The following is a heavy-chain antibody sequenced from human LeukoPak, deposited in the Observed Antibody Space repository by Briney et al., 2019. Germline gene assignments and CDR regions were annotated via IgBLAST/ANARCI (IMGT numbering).Heavy chain of an antibody. CDR1: GFTFSDYY. Sequence: GGSLRLSCAASGFTFSDYYMSWIRQAPGKGLEWVANIKQDESEKYYVDSVRGRFTISRDNAKNSLYLQMSSLRADDTAVYYCARMGRAIAYWGQGTLVTVSS. CDR2: IKQDESEK. D-gene: IGHD2-15*01. V-gene: IGHV3-7*01. J-gene: IGHJ4*02. CDR3: ARMGRAIAY.